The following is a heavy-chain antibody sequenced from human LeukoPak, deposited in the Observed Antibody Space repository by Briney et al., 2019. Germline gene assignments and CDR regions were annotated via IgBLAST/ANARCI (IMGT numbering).Heavy chain of an antibody. CDR3: AKAGFVGTNDFDY. D-gene: IGHD1-26*01. Sequence: GGSLRLSYAASGFTFSSYGMHWVRQAPGKGLEWVAVIWYDGSSKYYADSVKGRFTISRDNSKNTLCLQMNSLRAEDTAMYYCAKAGFVGTNDFDYWGQGTLVTVSS. V-gene: IGHV3-33*06. J-gene: IGHJ4*02. CDR1: GFTFSSYG. CDR2: IWYDGSSK.